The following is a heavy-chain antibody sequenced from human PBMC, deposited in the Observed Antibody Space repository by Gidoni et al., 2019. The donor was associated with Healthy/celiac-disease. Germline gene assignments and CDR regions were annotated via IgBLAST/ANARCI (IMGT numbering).Heavy chain of an antibody. CDR3: ARDSYYGSGSYYYYGMDV. J-gene: IGHJ6*02. CDR1: GGTFRSYP. V-gene: IGHV1-69*04. CDR2: IIPILGIA. D-gene: IGHD3-10*01. Sequence: QVQLVQSGAEVKKPGSSVKVSCKASGGTFRSYPISGVRQAPGQGLEWMGRIIPILGIANYAQKFQGRVTITADKSTSTAYMELSSLRSEDTAVYYCARDSYYGSGSYYYYGMDVWGQGTTVTVSS.